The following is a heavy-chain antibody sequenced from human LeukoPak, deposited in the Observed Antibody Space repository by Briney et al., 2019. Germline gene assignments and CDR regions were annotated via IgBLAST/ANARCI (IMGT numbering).Heavy chain of an antibody. CDR2: IKQDGSEI. V-gene: IGHV3-7*01. Sequence: GGSLRLSCAASGFTFSDYWMSWVRLAPGKGLEWVANIKQDGSEIYYVDSVKGRFTISRDNAKNSLYLQMNSLRAEDTAVYYCARDAPRNPGSSLIYWGQGTLVTVSS. J-gene: IGHJ4*02. CDR1: GFTFSDYW. CDR3: ARDAPRNPGSSLIY. D-gene: IGHD3-16*02.